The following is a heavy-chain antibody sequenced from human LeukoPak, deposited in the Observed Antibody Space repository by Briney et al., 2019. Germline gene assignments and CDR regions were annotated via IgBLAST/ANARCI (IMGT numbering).Heavy chain of an antibody. CDR3: TRSIMNFYVSGT. Sequence: PSETLSLTCTVSGGAVSSTSSSYFWNWMRQPPGKGLEWIGYIYHTGSTKYNPSLGSGATMSVDTFKHQFSLKLRSVTAAETAVYYRTRSIMNFYVSGTWGRGTLVSVSS. CDR2: IYHTGST. CDR1: GGAVSSTSSSYF. D-gene: IGHD3-10*01. V-gene: IGHV4-61*01. J-gene: IGHJ5*02.